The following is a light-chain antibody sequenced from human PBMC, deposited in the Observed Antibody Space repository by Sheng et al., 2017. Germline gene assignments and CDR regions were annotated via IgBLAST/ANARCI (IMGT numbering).Light chain of an antibody. CDR3: QQSYSTPPA. Sequence: DIQMTQSPSSLSASVGDRVTITCRASQSISSYLNWYQQKPGKAPKLLIYAASSLQSGVPSRFSGSGSGTDFTLTISSLQPEDFATYYCQQSYSTPPAFGRRDQRWK. J-gene: IGKJ1*01. V-gene: IGKV1-39*01. CDR2: AAS. CDR1: QSISSY.